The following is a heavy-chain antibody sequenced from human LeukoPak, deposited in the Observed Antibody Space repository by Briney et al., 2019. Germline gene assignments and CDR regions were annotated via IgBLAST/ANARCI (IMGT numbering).Heavy chain of an antibody. CDR2: ISTTGGTI. V-gene: IGHV3-11*04. D-gene: IGHD4-17*01. CDR1: GFTFRDYY. CDR3: ARDLNVYGDHLDY. J-gene: IGHJ4*02. Sequence: GGSLRLSCAASGFTFRDYYMSWIRQAPGKGLEWVSYISTTGGTIHYADSVKGRFTISRDNARNSLFLQMNSLRAEDTAVYYCARDLNVYGDHLDYWGQGTLVTVSS.